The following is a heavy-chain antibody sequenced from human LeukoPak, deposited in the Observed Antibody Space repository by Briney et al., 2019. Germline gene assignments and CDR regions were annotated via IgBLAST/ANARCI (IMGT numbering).Heavy chain of an antibody. V-gene: IGHV1-18*01. CDR1: GGTFSSYA. D-gene: IGHD6-19*01. CDR3: ARGGSGWGEKDWFDP. J-gene: IGHJ5*02. Sequence: GASVKVSCKASGGTFSSYAISWERQAPGQGLEWMGWISAYNGKTDCAQKLQGRVTMTTDTSTSTAYMELRSLRSDDTAVYYCARGGSGWGEKDWFDPWGQGTLVTVSS. CDR2: ISAYNGKT.